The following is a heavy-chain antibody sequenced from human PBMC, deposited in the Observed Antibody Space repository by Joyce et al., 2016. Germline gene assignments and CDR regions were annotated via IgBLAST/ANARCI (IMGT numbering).Heavy chain of an antibody. CDR3: IRDRPNSWFDP. CDR2: IETDGIRT. J-gene: IGHJ5*02. V-gene: IGHV3-74*01. D-gene: IGHD2/OR15-2a*01. CDR1: GFTFRSHW. Sequence: EVQLVESGGGLVQPGGSLRLSCAASGFTFRSHWMHWVPQAPGKGLVLVSYIETDGIRTNYADSVKGRFTSSIDNAKNMLHLQINNLRAEDTAVYFCIRDRPNSWFDPWGQGALVTVSS.